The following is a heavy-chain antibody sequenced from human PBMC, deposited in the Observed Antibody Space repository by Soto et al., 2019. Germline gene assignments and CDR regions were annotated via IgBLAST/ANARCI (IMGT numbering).Heavy chain of an antibody. J-gene: IGHJ4*02. D-gene: IGHD5-18*01. CDR1: GFTFDDYA. V-gene: IGHV3-9*01. Sequence: GGSLRLSCAASGFTFDDYAMHWVRQAPGKGLEWVSGISWNSGSIGYADSVKGRFTISRDNAKNSLYLQMNSLRAEDTALYYCAKAGGYSYGFLDYWGQGT. CDR3: AKAGGYSYGFLDY. CDR2: ISWNSGSI.